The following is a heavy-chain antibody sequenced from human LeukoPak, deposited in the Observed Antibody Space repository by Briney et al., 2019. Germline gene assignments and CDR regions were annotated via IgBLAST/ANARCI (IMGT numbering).Heavy chain of an antibody. Sequence: SETLSLTCTVSGGSMSSYYWSWIRQPPGEGLEWIGYIYTSGSTNYNPFLKSRVTISVATSKNHFAVKLSSVTAADAGVYYCAIGSDSSGGPYYYYMDVWGKGTTVTVSS. CDR2: IYTSGST. V-gene: IGHV4-4*09. CDR3: AIGSDSSGGPYYYYMDV. CDR1: GGSMSSYY. J-gene: IGHJ6*03. D-gene: IGHD3-22*01.